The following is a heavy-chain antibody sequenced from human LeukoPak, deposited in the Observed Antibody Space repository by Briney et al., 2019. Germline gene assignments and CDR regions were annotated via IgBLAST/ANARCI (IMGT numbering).Heavy chain of an antibody. CDR1: GGTFSSYA. D-gene: IGHD2-2*01. CDR3: AGRNCSSTSCYHWFDP. J-gene: IGHJ5*02. CDR2: IIPIFGTA. Sequence: ASVKVSCKASGGTFSSYAISWVRQAPGQGLEWMGGIIPIFGTANYAQKFQGRVTITADESTSTAYMELSSLRSEDTAVYYCAGRNCSSTSCYHWFDPWGQGTLVTVSS. V-gene: IGHV1-69*13.